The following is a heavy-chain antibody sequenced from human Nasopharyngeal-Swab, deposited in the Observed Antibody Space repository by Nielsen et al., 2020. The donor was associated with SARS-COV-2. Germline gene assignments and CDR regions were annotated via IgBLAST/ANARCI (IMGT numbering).Heavy chain of an antibody. V-gene: IGHV3-21*01. CDR2: ISGSGSYV. CDR1: GFTFNSYS. CDR3: ARIAGRGSIYYYYMDV. J-gene: IGHJ6*03. D-gene: IGHD1-26*01. Sequence: GGSLRLSCAGSGFTFNSYSMIWVRQVPGEGLEWVSSISGSGSYVYYADSVKGRFTISKDSAENSLHLQMNSLRADDTAVYFCARIAGRGSIYYYYMDVWGTGTTVTVSS.